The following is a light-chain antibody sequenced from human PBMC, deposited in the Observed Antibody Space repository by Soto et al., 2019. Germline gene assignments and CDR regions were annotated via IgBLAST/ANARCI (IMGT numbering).Light chain of an antibody. CDR3: QQYANESWT. CDR1: QSITTW. Sequence: DIQMTQSPSTLSASVGDRVIITCRASQSITTWLAWYQQKPGKAPNLLIYNASTLKSGVPSRFSGSGSGTEFALAISSLQRDDFATYYCQQYANESWTFGQGTKVEIK. J-gene: IGKJ1*01. V-gene: IGKV1-5*03. CDR2: NAS.